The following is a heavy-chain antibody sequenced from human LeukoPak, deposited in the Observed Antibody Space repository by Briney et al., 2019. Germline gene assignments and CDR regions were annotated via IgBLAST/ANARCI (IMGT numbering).Heavy chain of an antibody. V-gene: IGHV4-59*11. J-gene: IGHJ5*02. CDR2: IYYSGST. D-gene: IGHD1-1*01. CDR1: GASISSHN. CDR3: ARDRSGQLAASWFDP. Sequence: SETLSLTCTVSGASISSHNWNWVRQSPGKGLEWIGKIYYSGSTNYNPSLKSRVTISVDTSKTQFSLKLTSVTAADTAVYYCARDRSGQLAASWFDPWGQGTLVTVSS.